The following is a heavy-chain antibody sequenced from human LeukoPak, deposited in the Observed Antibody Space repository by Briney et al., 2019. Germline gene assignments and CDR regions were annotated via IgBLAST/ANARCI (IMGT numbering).Heavy chain of an antibody. D-gene: IGHD1-26*01. CDR1: GGSISSGDFY. V-gene: IGHV4-30-4*08. J-gene: IGHJ4*01. Sequence: SETLSLTCTVSGGSISSGDFYWSWIRQPPGKGLEWIGYIYDSGSTYYNPSLRSRVTISVDTSKNQFSLKLSSVTAADTAVYYCARGDSGSYQLDYWGQGTLVTVSS. CDR3: ARGDSGSYQLDY. CDR2: IYDSGST.